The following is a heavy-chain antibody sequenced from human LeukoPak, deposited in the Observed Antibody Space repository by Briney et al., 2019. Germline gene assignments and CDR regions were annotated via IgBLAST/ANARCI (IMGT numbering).Heavy chain of an antibody. V-gene: IGHV3-74*01. J-gene: IGHJ6*02. CDR2: INTDGTST. D-gene: IGHD6-6*01. CDR1: GFTFSSYW. CDR3: ARDRQYSMDV. Sequence: GGSLRLSCAASGFTFSSYWMHWVRQAPGKGLVWASRINTDGTSTTYADSVKGRFTISRDNGKNTLYLQMNSLRAEDTAVYYCARDRQYSMDVWGQGTTVTVSS.